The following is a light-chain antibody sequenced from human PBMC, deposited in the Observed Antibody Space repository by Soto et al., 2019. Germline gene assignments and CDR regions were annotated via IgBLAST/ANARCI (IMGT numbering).Light chain of an antibody. CDR2: WAS. Sequence: DIVMTQSPDSLAVSLGERATINCKSSQSVLYSSNNKNCLAWYQQKPGQPPKLLIYWASTRESGVPDRFSGSGSGTDFTLTISSLQAEDVAVYYGHHYYSPPWTFGQGTKVEIK. CDR3: HHYYSPPWT. J-gene: IGKJ1*01. V-gene: IGKV4-1*01. CDR1: QSVLYSSNNKNC.